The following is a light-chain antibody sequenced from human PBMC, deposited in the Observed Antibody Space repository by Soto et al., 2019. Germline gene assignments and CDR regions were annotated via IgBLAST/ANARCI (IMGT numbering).Light chain of an antibody. CDR2: TAS. Sequence: DIQMTQSPSSLSASVGDSVTITCRSSQGINNYLAWCQQKPGKVPVLLIYTASTLKPGVPSRFSGRGAGTDFTLTISSLQPEDFATYFCQKLNAYPPWTFGQGTKVDIK. CDR1: QGINNY. CDR3: QKLNAYPPWT. J-gene: IGKJ1*01. V-gene: IGKV1-27*01.